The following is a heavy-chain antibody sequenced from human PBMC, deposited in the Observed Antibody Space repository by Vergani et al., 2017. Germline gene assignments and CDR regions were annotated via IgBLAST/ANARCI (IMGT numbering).Heavy chain of an antibody. CDR2: INHSGST. D-gene: IGHD3-10*01. J-gene: IGHJ5*02. CDR1: GGSISSYY. Sequence: QVQLQESGPGLVKPSETLSLTCTVSGGSISSYYWSWIRQPPGKGLEWIGEINHSGSTNYNPSLKSRVTISVDTSKNQFSLKLSSVTAADTAVYYCARARITMVRGVIIRIPFDPWGQGTLVTVSS. V-gene: IGHV4-34*01. CDR3: ARARITMVRGVIIRIPFDP.